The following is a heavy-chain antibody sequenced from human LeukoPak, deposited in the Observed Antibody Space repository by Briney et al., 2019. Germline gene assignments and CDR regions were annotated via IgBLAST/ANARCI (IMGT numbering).Heavy chain of an antibody. V-gene: IGHV4-34*01. CDR3: ARQNGDYSSWFDP. D-gene: IGHD4-4*01. CDR1: GGSFSGYY. CDR2: INHSGST. J-gene: IGHJ5*02. Sequence: SETLSLTCAVYGGSFSGYYWSWIRQPPGKGLEWIGEINHSGSTNYNPSLKSRVTISVDTSKNQFSLKLSSVTAADTAVYYCARQNGDYSSWFDPWGQGTLVTVSS.